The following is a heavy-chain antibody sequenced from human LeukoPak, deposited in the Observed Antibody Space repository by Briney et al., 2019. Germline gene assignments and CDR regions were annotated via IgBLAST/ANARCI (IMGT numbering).Heavy chain of an antibody. V-gene: IGHV4-59*01. CDR1: GGSISSYY. D-gene: IGHD4-17*01. Sequence: PSETLSLTCTVSGGSISSYYWSWIRQPRGKGLEWIGYIYYSGSTNYNPSLKSRVTITVDTSKNQFSLKLSSVTAADTAVYYCARITVTPTYFDYWGQGTLVTVSS. CDR2: IYYSGST. CDR3: ARITVTPTYFDY. J-gene: IGHJ4*02.